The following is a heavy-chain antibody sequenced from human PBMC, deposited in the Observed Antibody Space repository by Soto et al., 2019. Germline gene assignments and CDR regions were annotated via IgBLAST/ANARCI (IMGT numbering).Heavy chain of an antibody. CDR3: ASHYYDFWSGYSGGYYYYMDV. CDR1: GGSISSYY. CDR2: IYYSGST. J-gene: IGHJ6*03. Sequence: PSETLSLTCTVSGGSISSYYWSWSRQPPWKGLEWIGYIYYSGSTNYNPSLKSRVTISVDTSKNQFSLKLSSVTAADTAVYYCASHYYDFWSGYSGGYYYYMDVWGKGTTVTVSS. D-gene: IGHD3-3*01. V-gene: IGHV4-59*08.